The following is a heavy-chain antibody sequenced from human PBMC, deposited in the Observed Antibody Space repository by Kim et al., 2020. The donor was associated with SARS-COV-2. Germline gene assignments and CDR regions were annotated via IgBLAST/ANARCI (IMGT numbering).Heavy chain of an antibody. CDR2: IYYSGSY. D-gene: IGHD2-2*01. Sequence: SETLSLTCTVSGDSITSGNYYWSWIRQHPERGLEWIGYIYYSGSYFYNPSLKSRVTMSVDTSKNQFSLKLTSVTVADTAMYYCARVVPAPTYYYYYAMDVWGQGTTVTVSS. J-gene: IGHJ6*02. CDR3: ARVVPAPTYYYYYAMDV. V-gene: IGHV4-31*03. CDR1: GDSITSGNYY.